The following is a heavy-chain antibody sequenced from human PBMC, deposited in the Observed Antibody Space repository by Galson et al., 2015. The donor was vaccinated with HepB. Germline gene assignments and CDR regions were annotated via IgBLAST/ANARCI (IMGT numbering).Heavy chain of an antibody. Sequence: SLRLSCAASGFTFSSHSMNWVRQAPGKGLEWVSCISSGSSYIEYADSVKGRFVISRDNAKNSLYLQMTSMDPVDTATYYCAHASGLVGPSFDYWGQGTLVTVSS. J-gene: IGHJ4*02. V-gene: IGHV3-21*03. CDR2: ISSGSSYI. CDR3: AHASGLVGPSFDY. CDR1: GFTFSSHS. D-gene: IGHD2-8*02.